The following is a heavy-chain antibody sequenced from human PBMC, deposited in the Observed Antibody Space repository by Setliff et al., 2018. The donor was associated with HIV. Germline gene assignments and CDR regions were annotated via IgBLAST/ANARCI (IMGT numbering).Heavy chain of an antibody. J-gene: IGHJ4*02. CDR1: GFTFSSFW. V-gene: IGHV3-7*01. CDR2: IKEDGSET. CDR3: VRAPPNSEY. Sequence: PGGSLRLSCAASGFTFSSFWMTWVRQAPGKGLEWVANIKEDGSETFYVDSVKGRFTMSKDNAKNLVYLEMNSLKVEDTAVYFCVRAPPNSEYWGQGTLVTVSS.